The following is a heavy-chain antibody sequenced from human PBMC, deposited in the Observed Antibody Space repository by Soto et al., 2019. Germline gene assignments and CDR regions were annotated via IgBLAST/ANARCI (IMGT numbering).Heavy chain of an antibody. CDR1: GFTFSDYW. J-gene: IGHJ4*02. Sequence: VGSLRLSCAASGFTFSDYWMHWVRQAPGKGLEWVSYISSTGNTIYYPDSVKGRFTISRDTAKKSLYLRMNSLRAEDTAVYYCASWLKTSGWYVLLEGSFDYWGQGTLVTVSS. V-gene: IGHV3-48*01. CDR2: ISSTGNTI. CDR3: ASWLKTSGWYVLLEGSFDY. D-gene: IGHD6-19*01.